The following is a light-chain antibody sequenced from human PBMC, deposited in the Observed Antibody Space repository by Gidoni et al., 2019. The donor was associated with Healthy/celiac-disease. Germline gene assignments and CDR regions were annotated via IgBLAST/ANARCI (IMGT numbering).Light chain of an antibody. Sequence: EIVLTQSPATLSLSPGERATLSSRASQSVSSYLAWYQQKPGQAPRLLIYDASNRATGIPARFSGSGSGTDFTLTISSLEPEDFAVYYCQQRSNWPPLTFXGXTKVXFK. CDR3: QQRSNWPPLT. CDR1: QSVSSY. J-gene: IGKJ4*01. V-gene: IGKV3-11*01. CDR2: DAS.